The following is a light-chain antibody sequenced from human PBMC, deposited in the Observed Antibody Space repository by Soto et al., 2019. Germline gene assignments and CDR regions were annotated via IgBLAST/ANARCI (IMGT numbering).Light chain of an antibody. CDR1: QSVSSSY. V-gene: IGKV3-20*01. CDR2: GAS. CDR3: HQYDSSPLT. Sequence: EIVLTQSPGTLSLSPGERATLSCRASQSVSSSYLAWYQQKPGQAPRLLIYGASSRATGIPDRFSGSGSGTDFTLTISRLEPEDFAVYYCHQYDSSPLTFGAGTKVAIK. J-gene: IGKJ4*01.